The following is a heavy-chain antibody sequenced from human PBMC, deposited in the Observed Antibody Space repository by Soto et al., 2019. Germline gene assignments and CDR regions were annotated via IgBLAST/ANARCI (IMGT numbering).Heavy chain of an antibody. CDR3: ARAPMNIVVVPAATTMYNWFDP. CDR1: GGTFSSYA. J-gene: IGHJ5*02. Sequence: SVKVSCKASGGTFSSYAISWVRQAPGQGLEWMGGIIPILGTANYAQKFQGRVTITADESTSTAYMELSSLRSEDTAVYYCARAPMNIVVVPAATTMYNWFDPWGQGTLVTVSS. V-gene: IGHV1-69*13. CDR2: IIPILGTA. D-gene: IGHD2-2*01.